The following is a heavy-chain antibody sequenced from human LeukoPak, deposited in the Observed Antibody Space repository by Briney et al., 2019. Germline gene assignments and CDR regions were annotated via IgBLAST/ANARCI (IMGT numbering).Heavy chain of an antibody. D-gene: IGHD3-22*01. CDR2: ISSSSSYI. CDR3: ATDYYDSSGYYYNPYYFDY. J-gene: IGHJ4*02. V-gene: IGHV3-21*01. Sequence: GGSLRLSCAASGFTFSSHSMNWVRQAPGKGLEWVSSISSSSSYIYYADSVKGRFTISRDNAKNPLYLQMNSLRAEDTAVYYCATDYYDSSGYYYNPYYFDYWGQGTLLTVSS. CDR1: GFTFSSHS.